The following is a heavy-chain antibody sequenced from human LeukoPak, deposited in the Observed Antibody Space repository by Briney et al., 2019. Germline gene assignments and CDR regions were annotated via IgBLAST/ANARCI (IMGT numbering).Heavy chain of an antibody. J-gene: IGHJ4*02. Sequence: PSETLSLTCAVYGGSFSGYYWSWLRQPPGKGLEWIGEINHSGSTNYNPSLKSRVTISVDTSKNQFSLKLSSVTAADTAVYYCARAPPRYYYGSGSRTGRDYWGQGTLVTVSS. CDR1: GGSFSGYY. V-gene: IGHV4-34*01. D-gene: IGHD3-10*01. CDR3: ARAPPRYYYGSGSRTGRDY. CDR2: INHSGST.